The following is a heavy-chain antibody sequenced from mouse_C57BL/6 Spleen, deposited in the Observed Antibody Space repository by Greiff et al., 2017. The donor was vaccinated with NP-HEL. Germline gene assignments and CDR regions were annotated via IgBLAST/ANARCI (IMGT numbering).Heavy chain of an antibody. CDR2: IDPSDSYT. J-gene: IGHJ2*01. V-gene: IGHV1-69*01. CDR1: GYTFTSYW. D-gene: IGHD4-1*01. Sequence: QVHVKQPGAELVMPGASVKLSCKASGYTFTSYWMHWVKQRPGQGLEWIGEIDPSDSYTNYNQKFKGKSTLTVDKSSSTAYMQLSSLTSEDSAVYYCANWDRDYWGQGTTLTVSS. CDR3: ANWDRDY.